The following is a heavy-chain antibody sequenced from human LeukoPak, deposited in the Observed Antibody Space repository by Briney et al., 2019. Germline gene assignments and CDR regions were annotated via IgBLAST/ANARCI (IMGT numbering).Heavy chain of an antibody. CDR1: GFTFSSYS. CDR3: ARDLKGVVFDY. J-gene: IGHJ4*02. CDR2: ISSSSSYI. Sequence: WGSLRLSCAASGFTFSSYSMNWVRQAPGKGLEWVSSISSSSSYIYYADSVKGRFTISRDNAKNSLYLQMNSLRAEDTAVYYCARDLKGVVFDYWGQGTLVTVSS. D-gene: IGHD3-3*01. V-gene: IGHV3-21*01.